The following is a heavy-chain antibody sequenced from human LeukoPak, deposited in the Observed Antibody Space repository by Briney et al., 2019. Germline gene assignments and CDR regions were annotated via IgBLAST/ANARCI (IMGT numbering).Heavy chain of an antibody. Sequence: SETLSLTCAVYGGSFSGYYWSWIRQPPGKGLEWIGEINHSGSTNYNPSLKSRVTISVDTSKNQFSLKLSSVTAADTAVYYCARGPREYYDSSGYPPIGYWGQGTLVTVSS. D-gene: IGHD3-22*01. V-gene: IGHV4-34*01. J-gene: IGHJ4*02. CDR2: INHSGST. CDR3: ARGPREYYDSSGYPPIGY. CDR1: GGSFSGYY.